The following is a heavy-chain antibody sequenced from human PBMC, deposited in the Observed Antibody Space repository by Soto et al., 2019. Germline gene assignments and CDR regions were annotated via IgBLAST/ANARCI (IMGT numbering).Heavy chain of an antibody. CDR1: GFTFSSYG. V-gene: IGHV3-30*18. CDR3: AKAHHPMTTVTGH. CDR2: ISYDGSNK. Sequence: PGGSLRLSCAASGFTFSSYGMNWVRQAPGKGLEWVAVISYDGSNKYYADSVKGRFTISRDNSKNTLYLQMNSLRAEDTAVYYCAKAHHPMTTVTGHWGQGTLVTVSS. J-gene: IGHJ4*02. D-gene: IGHD4-17*01.